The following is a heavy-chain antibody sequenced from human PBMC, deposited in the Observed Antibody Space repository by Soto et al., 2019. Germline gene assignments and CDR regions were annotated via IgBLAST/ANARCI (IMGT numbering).Heavy chain of an antibody. D-gene: IGHD4-17*01. CDR2: ISYSGIT. CDR3: AGNQGKNLRWVS. V-gene: IGHV4-30-4*01. CDR1: GGSISSGDYY. Sequence: QVQLQESGPGLVKPSQTLSLTCTVSGGSISSGDYYWTWSRQPPGKGLEYIGYISYSGITYYTPSLESQLTIPADTPNNHFPRKLRSVPAEDTAVYFCAGNQGKNLRWVSWGQATLFTLSS. J-gene: IGHJ5*02.